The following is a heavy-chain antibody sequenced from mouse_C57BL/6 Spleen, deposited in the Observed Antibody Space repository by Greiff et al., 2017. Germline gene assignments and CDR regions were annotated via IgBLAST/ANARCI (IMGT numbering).Heavy chain of an antibody. J-gene: IGHJ1*03. CDR2: IRNKANGYTT. CDR3: ARYRSYDGLWYFDV. CDR1: GFTFTDYY. Sequence: DVKLVESGGGLVQPGGSLSLSCAASGFTFTDYYMSWVRQPPGKALEWLGFIRNKANGYTTEYSASVKGRFTISRDNSQSILYLQMNALRAEDSATYYCARYRSYDGLWYFDVWGTGTTVTVSS. V-gene: IGHV7-3*01. D-gene: IGHD2-12*01.